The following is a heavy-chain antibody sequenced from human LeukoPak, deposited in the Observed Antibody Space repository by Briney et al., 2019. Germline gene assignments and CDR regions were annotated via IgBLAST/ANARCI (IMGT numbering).Heavy chain of an antibody. J-gene: IGHJ5*02. D-gene: IGHD3-10*01. V-gene: IGHV1-8*03. CDR1: GYSFTNYD. Sequence: ASVKVSCKASGYSFTNYDINWVRQATGQGLEWMGWMNPNSGNTAYAQKFQGRVTITRNTSISTVYMELSSLRSEDTAVYYCARTNVLLWFGELLYNWFDPWGQGTLVTVSS. CDR3: ARTNVLLWFGELLYNWFDP. CDR2: MNPNSGNT.